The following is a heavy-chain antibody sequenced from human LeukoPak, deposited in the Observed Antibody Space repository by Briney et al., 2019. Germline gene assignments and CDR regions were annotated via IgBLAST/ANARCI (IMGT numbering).Heavy chain of an antibody. CDR3: ARDLQCGGDCHYDALDI. CDR2: IKEDGSEK. J-gene: IGHJ3*02. D-gene: IGHD2-21*02. Sequence: QSGGSLRLSCEASGFTFKNAWMNWVRQAPGKGLEWVANIKEDGSEKYYVDSLKGRFTISRDNAKNSLYLQMNSLRAEDTAVYYCARDLQCGGDCHYDALDIWGQGTMVTVS. V-gene: IGHV3-7*01. CDR1: GFTFKNAW.